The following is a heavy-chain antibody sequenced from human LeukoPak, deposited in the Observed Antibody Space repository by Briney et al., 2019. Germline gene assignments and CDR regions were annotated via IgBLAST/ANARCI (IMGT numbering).Heavy chain of an antibody. J-gene: IGHJ4*02. CDR1: GGSISSSNW. D-gene: IGHD3-9*01. CDR2: IYSGGST. Sequence: GTLSLTCAVSGGSISSSNWWSWVRQAPGKGLEWVSVIYSGGSTYYADSVKGRFTISRDNSKNTLYLQMNSLRVEDTAVYYCALGLVTDYWGQGTLVTVSS. CDR3: ALGLVTDY. V-gene: IGHV3-66*01.